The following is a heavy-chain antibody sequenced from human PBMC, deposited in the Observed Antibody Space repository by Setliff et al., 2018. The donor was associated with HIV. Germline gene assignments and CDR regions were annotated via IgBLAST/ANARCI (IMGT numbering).Heavy chain of an antibody. CDR2: IYHTGKT. Sequence: SETLSLTCTVSGDPIFIGGYYWSWIRQHPGGGLEWNGYIYHTGKTYYNPSLQSRIIMSLDMSQNQFSLKLSSVTAADTAVYYCAKEGNSVDNWLDPWGPGTLVTVSS. CDR3: AKEGNSVDNWLDP. J-gene: IGHJ5*02. D-gene: IGHD1-26*01. CDR1: GDPIFIGGYY. V-gene: IGHV4-31*03.